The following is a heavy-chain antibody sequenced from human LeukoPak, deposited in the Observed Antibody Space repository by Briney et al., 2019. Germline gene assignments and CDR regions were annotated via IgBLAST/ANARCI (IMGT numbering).Heavy chain of an antibody. CDR2: IYYSGST. V-gene: IGHV4-34*01. Sequence: SETLSLTCAVYGGSFSGYYWSWIRQPPGKGLEWIGSIYYSGSTYYNPSLKSRVTISVDTSKNQFSLKLSSVTAADTAVYYCARDDIVVVPAAIGVPYYYYYMDVWGKGTTVTVSS. J-gene: IGHJ6*03. CDR3: ARDDIVVVPAAIGVPYYYYYMDV. D-gene: IGHD2-2*01. CDR1: GGSFSGYY.